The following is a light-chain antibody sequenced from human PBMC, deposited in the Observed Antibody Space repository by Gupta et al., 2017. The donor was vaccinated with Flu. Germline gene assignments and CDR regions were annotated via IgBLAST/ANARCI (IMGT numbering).Light chain of an antibody. CDR2: WAS. J-gene: IGKJ1*01. Sequence: DIVMTQSPDSLAVSLGERAAIKCKSSQSVLYSSNNNDYLAWYQQKPGQSPRLVVYWASTRESGAPDRFSGTGSGTDFTLTISSVQAEDAATYYCQQYYSLPWTFGQGTKVEI. CDR3: QQYYSLPWT. V-gene: IGKV4-1*01. CDR1: QSVLYSSNNNDY.